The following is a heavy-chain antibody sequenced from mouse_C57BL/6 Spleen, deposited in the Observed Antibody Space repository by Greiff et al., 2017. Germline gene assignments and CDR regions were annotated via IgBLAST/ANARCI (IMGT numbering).Heavy chain of an antibody. CDR1: GFTFSNYW. J-gene: IGHJ3*01. V-gene: IGHV6-3*01. CDR2: IRLKSDNYAT. CDR3: TGGRSSLAY. D-gene: IGHD1-1*01. Sequence: EVKLVESGGGLVQPGGSMKLSCVASGFTFSNYWMNWVRQSPEKGLEWVAQIRLKSDNYATHYAKSVKGRFTISRDDSKSSVYLQMNNLRAEDTGIYYCTGGRSSLAYWGQGTLVTVSA.